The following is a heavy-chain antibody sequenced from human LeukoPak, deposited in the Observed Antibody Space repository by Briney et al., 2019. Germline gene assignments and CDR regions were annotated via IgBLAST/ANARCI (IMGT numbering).Heavy chain of an antibody. CDR1: GYTFTSYY. Sequence: ASVKVSCKASGYTFTSYYMHWVRQAPGQGLEWMGIINPSGGSTSYAQKFQGRVTMTRDMSTSTVYMELSSLRSEDTAVYYCARALSPYYYDSSGYYLYYYYYMDVWGKGTTVTVSS. D-gene: IGHD3-22*01. J-gene: IGHJ6*03. CDR2: INPSGGST. V-gene: IGHV1-46*01. CDR3: ARALSPYYYDSSGYYLYYYYYMDV.